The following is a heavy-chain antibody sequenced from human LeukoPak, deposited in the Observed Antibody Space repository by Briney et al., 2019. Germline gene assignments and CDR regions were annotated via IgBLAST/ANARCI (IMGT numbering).Heavy chain of an antibody. CDR3: ARLGRDYYDISGHPDY. CDR1: GFNFRNYA. J-gene: IGHJ4*02. D-gene: IGHD3-22*01. Sequence: GGSLRLSCAASGFNFRNYAMHWVRQAPGKGLEWVAVISYDGSNKYYADSVKGRFTISRDNSKNTLYLQMNSLRAEDTAVYYCARLGRDYYDISGHPDYWGQGTLVTVSS. CDR2: ISYDGSNK. V-gene: IGHV3-30*04.